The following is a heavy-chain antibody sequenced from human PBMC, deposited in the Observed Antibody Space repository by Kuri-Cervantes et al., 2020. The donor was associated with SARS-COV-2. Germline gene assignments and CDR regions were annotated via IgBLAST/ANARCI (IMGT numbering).Heavy chain of an antibody. J-gene: IGHJ6*03. CDR1: GGSISSGDCY. D-gene: IGHD1-26*01. Sequence: SETLSLTCTVSGGSISSGDCYWSWIRQPPGKGLEWIGYIYYSGSTYYNPSLKSRVTISVDTSKNQFSLKLSSVTAADTAVYYCARDRGRGVGATKDYYYYYMDVWGKGTTVTVSS. CDR2: IYYSGST. V-gene: IGHV4-30-4*08. CDR3: ARDRGRGVGATKDYYYYYMDV.